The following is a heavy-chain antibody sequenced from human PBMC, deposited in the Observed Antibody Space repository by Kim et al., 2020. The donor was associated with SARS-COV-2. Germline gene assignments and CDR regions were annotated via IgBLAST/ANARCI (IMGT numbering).Heavy chain of an antibody. V-gene: IGHV3-23*03. D-gene: IGHD2-21*01. CDR2: IYSGGTGK. J-gene: IGHJ6*01. CDR3: ARDIVGGNSYYYGMDV. CDR1: GFTFGRHA. Sequence: GGSLRLSCTVSGFTFGRHAMTWVRQAPGKGLEWVSTIYSGGTGKYYADSVKSRFTISRDNSNNIVTLRMNSLRAEDMATYYCARDIVGGNSYYYGMDVWG.